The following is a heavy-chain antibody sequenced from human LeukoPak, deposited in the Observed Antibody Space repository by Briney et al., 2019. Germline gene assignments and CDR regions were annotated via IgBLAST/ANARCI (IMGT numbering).Heavy chain of an antibody. D-gene: IGHD1-26*01. CDR3: VRGVGVSRFNYFDP. Sequence: RPGGSLRLSCAASGFTFSSFGMHWVRQAPGKGLEWVAVIWYDASNKYYADSVKGRFTISRDNSKNTLYLQMNSLRDDDTAVYYCVRGVGVSRFNYFDPWGQGTLVTVSS. CDR1: GFTFSSFG. J-gene: IGHJ5*02. CDR2: IWYDASNK. V-gene: IGHV3-33*01.